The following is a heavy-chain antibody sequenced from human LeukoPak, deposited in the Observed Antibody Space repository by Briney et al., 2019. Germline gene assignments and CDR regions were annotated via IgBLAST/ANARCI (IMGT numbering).Heavy chain of an antibody. J-gene: IGHJ5*02. Sequence: GESLKISCKGSGYSFTSYWIGWVRQMPGKGLEWMGIIYPGDSDTRYSPSFQGQVTISADKSISTAYLQWSSLKASDTAMYYCARHLEYCSSTSCAWFDPWGQGTLVTVSS. V-gene: IGHV5-51*01. D-gene: IGHD2-2*01. CDR3: ARHLEYCSSTSCAWFDP. CDR1: GYSFTSYW. CDR2: IYPGDSDT.